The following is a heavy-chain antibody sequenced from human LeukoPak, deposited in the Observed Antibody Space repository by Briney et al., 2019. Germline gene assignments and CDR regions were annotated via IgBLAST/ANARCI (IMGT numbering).Heavy chain of an antibody. J-gene: IGHJ4*02. CDR3: SARDGSRHPWAY. CDR1: GFTFTNFW. CDR2: LRPDGSEA. V-gene: IGHV3-7*01. Sequence: QSGGSLRLSCAASGFTFTNFWMNWVRQAPGRGLEWLANLRPDGSEAFYVDSVKGRFTISRDNARKLVYLHMNSLRADDTGVYYCSARDGSRHPWAYWGQGTLVSVSS. D-gene: IGHD2-15*01.